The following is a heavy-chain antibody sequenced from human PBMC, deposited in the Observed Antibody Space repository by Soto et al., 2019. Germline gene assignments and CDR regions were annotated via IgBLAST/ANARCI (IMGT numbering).Heavy chain of an antibody. CDR2: INSDGSST. CDR3: VRTSLVVATATREDY. CDR1: GFTFSSYW. D-gene: IGHD2-15*01. Sequence: GGSLRLSCAASGFTFSSYWMHWVRQAPGKGLVWVSRINSDGSSTSYAGSVKGRFTISRDNAKNTLYLQMNSLRAEDTAVYYCVRTSLVVATATREDYWGQGTLVTVSS. V-gene: IGHV3-74*01. J-gene: IGHJ4*02.